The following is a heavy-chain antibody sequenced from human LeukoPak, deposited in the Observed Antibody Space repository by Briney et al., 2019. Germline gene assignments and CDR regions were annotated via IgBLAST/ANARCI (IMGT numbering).Heavy chain of an antibody. V-gene: IGHV3-21*01. Sequence: PGGSLRLSCAASGFTFNTYWMAWVRRAPGKRLEWVSSISSSSSYIYYADSVKGRFTISRDNAKNSLYLQMNSLRAEDTAVYYCARDLRSYLAGYFDYWGQGTLVTVSS. CDR1: GFTFNTYW. D-gene: IGHD1-26*01. CDR2: ISSSSSYI. J-gene: IGHJ4*02. CDR3: ARDLRSYLAGYFDY.